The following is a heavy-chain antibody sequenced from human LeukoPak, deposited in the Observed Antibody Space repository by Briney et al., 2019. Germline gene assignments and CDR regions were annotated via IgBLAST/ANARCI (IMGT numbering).Heavy chain of an antibody. CDR3: AKPKPTVRFLEWLEGAFDI. CDR2: ISGSGGST. Sequence: GGSLRLSCAASGFTFSSYAMSWVRQAPGKGLEWVSAISGSGGSTYYADSVKGRFTISRDNSKNTLYLQMNSLRAEDTAVYYCAKPKPTVRFLEWLEGAFDIWGQGTMVTVSS. J-gene: IGHJ3*02. V-gene: IGHV3-23*01. D-gene: IGHD3-3*01. CDR1: GFTFSSYA.